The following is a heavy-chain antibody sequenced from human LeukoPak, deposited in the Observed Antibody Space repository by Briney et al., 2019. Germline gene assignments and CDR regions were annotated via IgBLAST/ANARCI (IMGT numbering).Heavy chain of an antibody. CDR1: GGTFSSYA. J-gene: IGHJ6*03. Sequence: SVKVSCKASGGTFSSYAISWVRQAPGQGLEWMGRIIPTFGTANYAQKFQGRVTITTDESTSTAYMELSSLRSEDTAVYYCAREVVGAVAGARYYYYYYMDVWGKGTTVTVSS. CDR2: IIPTFGTA. V-gene: IGHV1-69*05. CDR3: AREVVGAVAGARYYYYYYMDV. D-gene: IGHD6-19*01.